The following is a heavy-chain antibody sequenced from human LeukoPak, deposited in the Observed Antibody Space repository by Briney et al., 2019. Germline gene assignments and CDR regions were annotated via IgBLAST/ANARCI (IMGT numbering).Heavy chain of an antibody. J-gene: IGHJ4*02. V-gene: IGHV4-59*08. D-gene: IGHD4-17*01. CDR2: FYHSGST. CDR1: GGSISSYY. CDR3: ARYYGEGSGFDY. Sequence: SETLSLTCTVSGGSISSYYWSWIRQPPGKGLEWIGSFYHSGSTYYNTSLKSRVTISVDTSKNQFSLKLSSVTAADTAVYYWARYYGEGSGFDYWGQGTLVTVSS.